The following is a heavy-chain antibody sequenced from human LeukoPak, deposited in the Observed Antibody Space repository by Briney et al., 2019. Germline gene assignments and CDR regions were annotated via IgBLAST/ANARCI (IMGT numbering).Heavy chain of an antibody. J-gene: IGHJ6*03. CDR2: IYYSGST. Sequence: SETLSLTCTVSGGSISSSSYYWGWIRQPPGKGLEWIGSIYYSGSTYYNPSLKSRVTISVDASKNQFSPKLSSVTAADTAVYYCARDRGYDYYYYYYMDVWGKGTTVTVSS. V-gene: IGHV4-39*07. CDR1: GGSISSSSYY. CDR3: ARDRGYDYYYYYYMDV. D-gene: IGHD3-22*01.